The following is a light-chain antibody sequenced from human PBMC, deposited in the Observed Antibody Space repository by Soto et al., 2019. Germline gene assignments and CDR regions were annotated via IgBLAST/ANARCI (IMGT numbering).Light chain of an antibody. Sequence: QSALTQPASVSGSPGQSITISCTGTSSDGGGYNYVSWYQQHPGKAPRLMIYEVSNRPSGVSNRFSGSKSGNTASLTISGLQAEDEADYYCSSYTSSSTYVFGTGTKATVL. CDR2: EVS. CDR3: SSYTSSSTYV. V-gene: IGLV2-14*01. CDR1: SSDGGGYNY. J-gene: IGLJ1*01.